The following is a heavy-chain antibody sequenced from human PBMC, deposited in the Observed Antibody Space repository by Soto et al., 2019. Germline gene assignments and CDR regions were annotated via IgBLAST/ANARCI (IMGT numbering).Heavy chain of an antibody. CDR1: GGSVSDKTYY. D-gene: IGHD4-17*01. V-gene: IGHV4-61*01. CDR2: VYYSGTT. CDR3: ARTTAVPNSLRSRYFFDY. Sequence: SETLSLTCSVSGGSVSDKTYYWSWIRQPPGKRLEWIGYVYYSGTTNYNPSLKSRVTISVDLSKNQFSLRLSSVTTADTALYYCARTTAVPNSLRSRYFFDYWGQGTLVTVPQ. J-gene: IGHJ4*02.